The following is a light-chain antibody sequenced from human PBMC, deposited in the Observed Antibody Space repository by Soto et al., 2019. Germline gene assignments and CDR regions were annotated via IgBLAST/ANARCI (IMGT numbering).Light chain of an antibody. V-gene: IGKV4-1*01. CDR2: DAS. J-gene: IGKJ5*01. CDR3: QQRSNWPPIT. Sequence: DILMTHSPDSLAVSLGERATINCKSSQSILYSSNSKNYLAWYQQKPGQPPRLLIYDASNRATGIPARFSGSGSGTDFTLTISSLEPEDFAVYYCQQRSNWPPITFGQGTRLEIK. CDR1: QSILYSSNSKNY.